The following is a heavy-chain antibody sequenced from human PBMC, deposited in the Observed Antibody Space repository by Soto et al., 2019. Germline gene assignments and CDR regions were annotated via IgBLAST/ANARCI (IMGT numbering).Heavy chain of an antibody. J-gene: IGHJ5*02. D-gene: IGHD1-26*01. V-gene: IGHV4-59*12. CDR2: IYYSGST. Sequence: SETLSLTCTVSGGSISSYYWSWIRQPPGKGLEWIGYIYYSGSTYYNPSLKSRVTISVDTSKNQFSLKLTSVTAADTAVYYCARGGDHATTPAHPWGQGILVTV. CDR1: GGSISSYY. CDR3: ARGGDHATTPAHP.